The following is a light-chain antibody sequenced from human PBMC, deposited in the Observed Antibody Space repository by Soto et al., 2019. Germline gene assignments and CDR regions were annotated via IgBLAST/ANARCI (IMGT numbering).Light chain of an antibody. CDR1: QSINTY. Sequence: EIVLTQSPATLSLSPWEVATLSCRASQSINTYLAWYQQKPGQAPRLLIYDASKRATGIPARFSGSGSGTNFTLTISSLQPEDFATYYCQQANTFPLTFGGGTKVDIK. J-gene: IGKJ4*01. CDR3: QQANTFPLT. V-gene: IGKV3-11*01. CDR2: DAS.